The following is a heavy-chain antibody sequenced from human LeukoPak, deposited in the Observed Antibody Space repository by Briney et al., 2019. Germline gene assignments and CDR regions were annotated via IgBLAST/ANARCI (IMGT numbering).Heavy chain of an antibody. D-gene: IGHD3-10*01. CDR2: INHSGST. CDR1: GGSFSGYY. CDR3: ARGRSISGGRMVRGALPMDV. Sequence: NPSETLSLTCAVYGGSFSGYYWSWIRQPPGKGLEWIGEINHSGSTNYNPSLKSRVTISVDTSKNQFSLKRSSVTAADTAVYYCARGRSISGGRMVRGALPMDVWGQGTTVTVSS. V-gene: IGHV4-34*01. J-gene: IGHJ6*02.